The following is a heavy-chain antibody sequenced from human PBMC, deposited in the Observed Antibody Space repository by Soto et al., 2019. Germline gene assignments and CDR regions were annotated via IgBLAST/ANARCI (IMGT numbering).Heavy chain of an antibody. Sequence: PGGSLRLSCAASGFTVSSNYMSWVRQAPGKGLEWVSVIYSGGSTYYADSVKGRFTISRDNSKNTLYIQMNSLRAEDTAVYYCARYEDYYYGMDVWGQGTTVTVSS. V-gene: IGHV3-53*01. D-gene: IGHD2-8*01. CDR2: IYSGGST. CDR3: ARYEDYYYGMDV. J-gene: IGHJ6*02. CDR1: GFTVSSNY.